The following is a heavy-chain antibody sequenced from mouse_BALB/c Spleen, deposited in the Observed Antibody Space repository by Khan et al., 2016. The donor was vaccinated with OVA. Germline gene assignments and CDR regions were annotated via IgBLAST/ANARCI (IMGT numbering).Heavy chain of an antibody. J-gene: IGHJ2*01. Sequence: QVQLKESGPGLVAPSQSLSTTCTVYGYSLTRYGVHWVRQPPGKGLEWLGLIWAGGSTNYNWALMSRLSISIENSKSLAFLIMISLQTDDAAFYYCARSKYLARYWGQGTTLTVSS. V-gene: IGHV2-9*02. CDR3: ARSKYLARY. CDR2: IWAGGST. D-gene: IGHD3-3*01. CDR1: GYSLTRYG.